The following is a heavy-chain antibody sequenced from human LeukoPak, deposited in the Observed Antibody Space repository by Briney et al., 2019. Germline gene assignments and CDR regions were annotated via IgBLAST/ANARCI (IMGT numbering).Heavy chain of an antibody. CDR2: IYTSGST. CDR1: SDSISTYY. Sequence: PSETLSLTCTVSSDSISTYYWSWIRQPAGKGLEWIGRIYTSGSTNYNPSLKSRVTMPVDTSKNQFSLKLSSVTAADTAVYYCASTSDSGGYYYDYWGQGTLVTVSS. D-gene: IGHD3-22*01. J-gene: IGHJ4*02. CDR3: ASTSDSGGYYYDY. V-gene: IGHV4-4*07.